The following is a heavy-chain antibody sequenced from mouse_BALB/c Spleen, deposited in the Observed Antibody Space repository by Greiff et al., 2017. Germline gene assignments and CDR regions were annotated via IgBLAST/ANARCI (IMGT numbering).Heavy chain of an antibody. Sequence: EVHLVESGPGLVKPSQSLSLTCSVTGYSITSGYYWNWIRQFPGNKLEWMGYISYDGSNNYNPSLKNRISITRDTSKNQFFLKLNSVTTEDTATYYCARCNPYAMDYWGQGTSVTVSS. D-gene: IGHD2-1*01. CDR1: GYSITSGYY. CDR3: ARCNPYAMDY. V-gene: IGHV3-6*02. CDR2: ISYDGSN. J-gene: IGHJ4*01.